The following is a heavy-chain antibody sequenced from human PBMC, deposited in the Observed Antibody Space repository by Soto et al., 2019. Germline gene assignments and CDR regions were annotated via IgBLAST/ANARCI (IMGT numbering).Heavy chain of an antibody. V-gene: IGHV3-33*01. CDR1: GFTVSSYC. D-gene: IGHD1-26*01. CDR3: ARGLYTGSPHFFY. J-gene: IGHJ4*02. CDR2: IWYDGSNK. Sequence: GGSLRLCCAASGFTVSSYCMHWVRQAPGKGLEWVAVIWYDGSNKYYADSVKGRFTISRDNSKNTLYLQMNSLRAEDTAVYYCARGLYTGSPHFFYWGQGTLVTVSS.